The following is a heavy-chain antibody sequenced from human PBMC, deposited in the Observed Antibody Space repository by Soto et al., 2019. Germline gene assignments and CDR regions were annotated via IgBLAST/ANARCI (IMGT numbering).Heavy chain of an antibody. CDR2: MNPNSCNT. J-gene: IGHJ5*02. CDR1: GYTFTSYD. CDR3: ARERSAAGAGWFDP. D-gene: IGHD6-13*01. Sequence: QVQLVQSGAEVKKPGASVKVSCKDSGYTFTSYDINWVRQATGQGLEWMGWMNPNSCNTDYAQKFQGRVTMTRNTAISPAYMERSSLTSEDTAVYYCARERSAAGAGWFDPWGQGTLVTVSS. V-gene: IGHV1-8*01.